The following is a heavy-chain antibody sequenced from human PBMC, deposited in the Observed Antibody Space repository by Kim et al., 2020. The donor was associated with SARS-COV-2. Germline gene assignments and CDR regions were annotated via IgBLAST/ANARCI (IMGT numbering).Heavy chain of an antibody. Sequence: SETLSLTCTVSGGSISSYYWSWIRQPPGKGLEWIGYIYYSGSTNYNPSLKSRVTISVDTSKNQFSLKLSSVTAADTAVYYCARDGYGGNSRWYFDLWGRGTLVTVSS. D-gene: IGHD4-17*01. J-gene: IGHJ2*01. CDR3: ARDGYGGNSRWYFDL. CDR2: IYYSGST. V-gene: IGHV4-59*13. CDR1: GGSISSYY.